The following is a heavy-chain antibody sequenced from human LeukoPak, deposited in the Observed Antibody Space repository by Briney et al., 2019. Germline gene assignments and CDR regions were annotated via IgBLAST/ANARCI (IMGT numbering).Heavy chain of an antibody. CDR3: ARDPQGTTGTTGGMDV. Sequence: PGGSLRLSCAASGFTFSSYSMNWVRQAPGKGLEWVSSISSSSSYIYCADSVKGRFTISRDNAKNSLYLQMNSLRAEDTAVYYCARDPQGTTGTTGGMDVWGKGTTVTVSS. V-gene: IGHV3-21*01. CDR2: ISSSSSYI. J-gene: IGHJ6*04. CDR1: GFTFSSYS. D-gene: IGHD1-1*01.